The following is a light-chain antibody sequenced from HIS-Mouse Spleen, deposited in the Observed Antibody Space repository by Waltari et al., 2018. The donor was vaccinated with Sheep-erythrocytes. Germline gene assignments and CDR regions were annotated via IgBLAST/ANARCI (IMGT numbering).Light chain of an antibody. CDR1: QSLLHSNGYNY. CDR2: LGS. J-gene: IGKJ1*01. V-gene: IGKV2-28*01. Sequence: DIVMTQSPLSLPVTPGEPASISCRSSQSLLHSNGYNYLDWYLQKPGHSPQLLIYLGSNRASGVPDRFSGSGSDTDFTLKISRVEAEDVGVYYCMQALQTPRTFGQRTKVEIK. CDR3: MQALQTPRT.